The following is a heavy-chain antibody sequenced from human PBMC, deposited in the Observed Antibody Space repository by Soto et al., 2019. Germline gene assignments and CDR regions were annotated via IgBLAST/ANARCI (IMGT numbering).Heavy chain of an antibody. CDR2: IYXSGYT. Sequence: SETLSLTFTVWGAGVSTGSYYWGWVRQRPGRGVEWIGYIYXSGYTYYNMSLKSRLTVSLDRSNIQFSRGLTSVSAADTAVYYCVRAVGDSAMVCPWFEPGGQGALVTVSS. CDR3: VRAVGDSAMVCPWFEP. V-gene: IGHV4-31*03. CDR1: GAGVSTGSYY. D-gene: IGHD5-18*01. J-gene: IGHJ5*02.